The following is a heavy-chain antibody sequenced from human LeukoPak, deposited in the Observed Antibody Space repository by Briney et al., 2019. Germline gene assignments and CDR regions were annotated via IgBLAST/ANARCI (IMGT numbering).Heavy chain of an antibody. Sequence: PGGSLRLSCAASGFTFSSYEMNWVRQAPGKGLEWVGRIKSKSDGGTTDYAAPVKGRFTISRDDSKNALYLQMDSLKTEGTAVYSCTTGRFDIWGQGTTVTVSS. CDR2: IKSKSDGGTT. J-gene: IGHJ3*02. CDR1: GFTFSSYE. V-gene: IGHV3-15*01. CDR3: TTGRFDI.